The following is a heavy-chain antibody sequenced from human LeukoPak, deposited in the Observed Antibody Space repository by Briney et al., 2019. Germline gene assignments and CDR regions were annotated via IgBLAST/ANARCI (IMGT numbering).Heavy chain of an antibody. D-gene: IGHD1-26*01. J-gene: IGHJ4*02. V-gene: IGHV3-30*04. CDR2: ISYDGSNK. CDR3: AKEVGGSYLFDY. CDR1: GFTFSSYA. Sequence: GRSLRLSCAASGFTFSSYAMHWVRQAPGKGLEWVAVISYDGSNKYYADSVKGRFTISRDNSKNTLYLQMNSLRAEDTAVYYCAKEVGGSYLFDYWGQGTLVTVSS.